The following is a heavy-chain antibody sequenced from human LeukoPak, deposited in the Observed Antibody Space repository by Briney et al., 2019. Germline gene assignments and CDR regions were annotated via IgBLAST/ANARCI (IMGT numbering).Heavy chain of an antibody. CDR2: ISYDGSNK. CDR3: ARDLVDVYGVLDY. Sequence: GGSLRLSCAASGLTFSSYAMHWVRQAPGKGLEGVAVISYDGSNKYYADSVKGRFTISRDNSKNTLYLQMNSLRAEDTAVYYCARDLVDVYGVLDYWGQGTLVTVSS. V-gene: IGHV3-30*04. CDR1: GLTFSSYA. D-gene: IGHD4-17*01. J-gene: IGHJ4*02.